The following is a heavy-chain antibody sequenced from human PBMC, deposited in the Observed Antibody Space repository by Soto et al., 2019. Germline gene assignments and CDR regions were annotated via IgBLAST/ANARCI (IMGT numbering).Heavy chain of an antibody. D-gene: IGHD6-13*01. V-gene: IGHV3-21*01. CDR1: GFTFSSYS. J-gene: IGHJ6*02. CDR3: ASVSYSRAYGMDV. CDR2: ISSSSSYI. Sequence: EVQLVESGGGLVKPGGSLRLSCAASGFTFSSYSMNWVRQAPGKGLEWVSSISSSSSYIYYADSVKGRFTISRDNAKNSLYLQMNSLRAEDTAVYYCASVSYSRAYGMDVWGQGTTVTVSS.